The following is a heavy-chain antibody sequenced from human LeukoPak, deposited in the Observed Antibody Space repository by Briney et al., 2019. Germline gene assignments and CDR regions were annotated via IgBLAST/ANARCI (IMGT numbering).Heavy chain of an antibody. CDR1: GGSISSYY. V-gene: IGHV4-4*07. CDR2: IYTSGGT. Sequence: SETLSLTCTVSGGSISSYYWSWIRQPAGKGLEWIGRIYTSGGTNYNPSLKSRVTMSVDTSKNQFSLKLSSVTAADTAVYYCARSGWFPHYFDYWGQGTLVTVSS. J-gene: IGHJ4*02. CDR3: ARSGWFPHYFDY. D-gene: IGHD6-13*01.